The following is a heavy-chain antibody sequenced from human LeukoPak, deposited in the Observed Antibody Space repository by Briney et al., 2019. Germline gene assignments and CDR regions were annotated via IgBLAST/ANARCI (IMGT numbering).Heavy chain of an antibody. V-gene: IGHV5-51*01. J-gene: IGHJ6*02. CDR1: GYSFTSYW. Sequence: GESLKISCKGSGYSFTSYWIGWVRQMPGKGLEWMGIIYPGDSDTGYSPSFQGQVTISADKSISTAYLQWSSLKASDTAMYYCARLYCSSTSCPNYGMDVWGQGTTVTVSS. CDR3: ARLYCSSTSCPNYGMDV. CDR2: IYPGDSDT. D-gene: IGHD2-2*01.